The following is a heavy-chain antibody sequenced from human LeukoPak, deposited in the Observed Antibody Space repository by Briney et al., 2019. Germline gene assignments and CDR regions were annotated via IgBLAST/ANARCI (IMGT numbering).Heavy chain of an antibody. Sequence: PGGSLRLSCAASGFTFSSYEMNWVRQAPGKGLEWVSSISSSSSYIYYADSVKGRFTISRDNAKNSLYLQIHSLRAEDTAVYYCAELGITMIGGVWGKGTTVTISS. D-gene: IGHD3-10*02. J-gene: IGHJ6*04. CDR3: AELGITMIGGV. CDR2: ISSSSSYI. CDR1: GFTFSSYE. V-gene: IGHV3-21*01.